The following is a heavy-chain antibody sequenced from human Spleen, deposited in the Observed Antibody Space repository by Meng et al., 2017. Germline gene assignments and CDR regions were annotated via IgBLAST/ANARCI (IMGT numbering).Heavy chain of an antibody. D-gene: IGHD1-1*01. Sequence: GGSLRLSCVASGFTFSNAWMSWVRQAPGKGLEWVGRIKSKPDGETSDYSTPVKDRFTISRDDSKNTLYLQMNSLKSEDTAVYYCAWDDRAKFDYWGQGTLVTVSS. CDR2: IKSKPDGETS. J-gene: IGHJ4*02. V-gene: IGHV3-15*01. CDR1: GFTFSNAW. CDR3: AWDDRAKFDY.